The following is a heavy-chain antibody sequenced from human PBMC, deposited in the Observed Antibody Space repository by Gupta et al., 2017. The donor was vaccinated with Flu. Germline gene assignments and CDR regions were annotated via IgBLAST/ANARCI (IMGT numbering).Heavy chain of an antibody. V-gene: IGHV4-59*01. J-gene: IGHJ4*02. CDR1: GGSINNYY. Sequence: QVQLQESGPGLVKPSETLSLTCTVSGGSINNYYWSWTRQPPGKGLEWIGYVFDSGYTKYNPSLESRVTITVDTAKNQFSLKLRSLTAADTAMYFCARVGYDSSGYYYYFDYWGQGTLVTVSS. CDR3: ARVGYDSSGYYYYFDY. CDR2: VFDSGYT. D-gene: IGHD3-22*01.